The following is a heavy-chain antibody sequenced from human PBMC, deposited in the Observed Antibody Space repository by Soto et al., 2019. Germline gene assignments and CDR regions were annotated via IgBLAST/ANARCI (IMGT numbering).Heavy chain of an antibody. CDR1: GDSFSKFG. V-gene: IGHV1-18*01. CDR3: ASVYNVPD. J-gene: IGHJ4*02. Sequence: HVLLVQSGPEVRKPGASVNVSCMASGDSFSKFGINWVRQAPGQGLEWMGWISGYSGQTNYAQKFQDRVAITRDTSTTTAYMELSTLKSDDTAVYFCASVYNVPDWGQGTLVTVSS. CDR2: ISGYSGQT. D-gene: IGHD3-10*01.